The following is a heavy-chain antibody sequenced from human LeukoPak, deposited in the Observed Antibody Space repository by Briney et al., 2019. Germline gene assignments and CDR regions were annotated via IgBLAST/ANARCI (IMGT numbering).Heavy chain of an antibody. CDR3: ARQDSSNFDY. V-gene: IGHV5-10-1*01. Sequence: GESLKISCKGSGYSFTSYWISWVRQMPGKGLEWMGRIDPSDSYTNYSPSFQGHVTISADKSISTAYLQWSSLKAPDTAMYYCARQDSSNFDYWGQGTLVTVSS. CDR2: IDPSDSYT. J-gene: IGHJ4*02. D-gene: IGHD6-13*01. CDR1: GYSFTSYW.